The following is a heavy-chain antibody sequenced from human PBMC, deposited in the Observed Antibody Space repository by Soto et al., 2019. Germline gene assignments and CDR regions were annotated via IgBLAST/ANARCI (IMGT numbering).Heavy chain of an antibody. CDR3: ARDVALDRAFDY. Sequence: GGSLRLSCAASGFTFSSYGMHWVRQAPGKGLEWVAVIWYDGSNKYYADSVKGRFTISRDNSKNTLYLQMNSLRAEDTAVYYWARDVALDRAFDYWGQGTLVTVSS. CDR2: IWYDGSNK. CDR1: GFTFSSYG. J-gene: IGHJ4*02. D-gene: IGHD2-2*03. V-gene: IGHV3-33*08.